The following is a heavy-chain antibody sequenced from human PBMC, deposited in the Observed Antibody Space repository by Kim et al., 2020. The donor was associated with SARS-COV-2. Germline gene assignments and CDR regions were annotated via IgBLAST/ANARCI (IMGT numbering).Heavy chain of an antibody. D-gene: IGHD6-13*01. CDR3: AKDMGPLRIAAPADY. CDR1: GFTFDDYA. V-gene: IGHV3-43*02. CDR2: ISGDGGST. Sequence: GGSLRLSCAASGFTFDDYAMHWVRQAPGKGLEWVSLISGDGGSTYYADSVKGRFTISRDNSKNSLYLQMNSLRTEDTALYYCAKDMGPLRIAAPADYWGQGTLVTVSS. J-gene: IGHJ4*02.